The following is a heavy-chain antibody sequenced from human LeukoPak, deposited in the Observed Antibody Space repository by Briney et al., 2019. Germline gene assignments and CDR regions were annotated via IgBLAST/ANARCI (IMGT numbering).Heavy chain of an antibody. Sequence: TPSETLSLTCTVSGGSISGWYWSWIRQPPGKGLEWIRNIYGSGYTNYNPSLKSRVTMSIDTSKNHFSLKLTSVTAADTATYYCARETSLAGFASGLGFNYWGQGILVSVSS. CDR3: ARETSLAGFASGLGFNY. V-gene: IGHV4-59*13. D-gene: IGHD6-19*01. CDR1: GGSISGWY. J-gene: IGHJ4*02. CDR2: IYGSGYT.